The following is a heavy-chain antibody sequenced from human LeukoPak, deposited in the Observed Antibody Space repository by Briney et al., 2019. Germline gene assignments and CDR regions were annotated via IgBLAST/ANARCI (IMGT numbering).Heavy chain of an antibody. Sequence: SETLSPTCTVSGGSISGHYWSWLRQSPGKGLEWIAYIYNSGSTNHNNYNPSLKSRVIMSMDTSKNQLSLIVSSVTAADTAVYYCARHTTGRALGDFDYWGQGTLVTVSA. CDR1: GGSISGHY. CDR3: ARHTTGRALGDFDY. D-gene: IGHD2-8*01. V-gene: IGHV4-59*08. CDR2: IYNSGSTNHN. J-gene: IGHJ4*02.